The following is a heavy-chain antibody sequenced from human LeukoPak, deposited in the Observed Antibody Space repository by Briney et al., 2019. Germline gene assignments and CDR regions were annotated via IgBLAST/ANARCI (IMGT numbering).Heavy chain of an antibody. J-gene: IGHJ4*02. CDR1: GGSLSFYY. V-gene: IGHV4-59*01. D-gene: IGHD6-13*01. CDR2: IYYSGST. Sequence: SETLSLTCGVSGGSLSFYYWSWIRQSPGKGLEWIGYIYYSGSTNYNPSLKSRVTISVDTSKNQFSLRLSSVTAADTAVYYCARVTGYMTEDYFDYWGQGTLITVSS. CDR3: ARVTGYMTEDYFDY.